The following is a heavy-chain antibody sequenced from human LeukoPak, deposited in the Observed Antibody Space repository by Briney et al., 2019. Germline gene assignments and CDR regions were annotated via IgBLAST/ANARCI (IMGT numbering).Heavy chain of an antibody. J-gene: IGHJ5*02. CDR2: IYYSGST. CDR1: GGSISSYY. CDR3: ARHYCSSTSSYFLGNWFDP. Sequence: SETLSLTCTVSGGSISSYYWSWIRQPPGKGLEWIGYIYYSGSTNYNPSLKSRVTISVDTSKNQFSLKLSSVTAADTAVYYCARHYCSSTSSYFLGNWFDPWGQGTLVTVSS. V-gene: IGHV4-59*08. D-gene: IGHD2-2*01.